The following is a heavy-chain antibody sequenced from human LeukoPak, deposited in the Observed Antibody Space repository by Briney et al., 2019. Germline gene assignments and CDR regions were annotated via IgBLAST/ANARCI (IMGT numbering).Heavy chain of an antibody. CDR3: AAGRMGGIVVVPPDAFDI. CDR2: IVVGSGNT. CDR1: GFTFTSSA. D-gene: IGHD2-2*01. J-gene: IGHJ3*02. Sequence: SVKVSCKASGFTFTSSAVQWVRQARGQRLEWIGWIVVGSGNTNYAQKFQERVTITRDMSTSTAYMELSSLRSEDTAVYYCAAGRMGGIVVVPPDAFDIWGQGTMVTVSS. V-gene: IGHV1-58*01.